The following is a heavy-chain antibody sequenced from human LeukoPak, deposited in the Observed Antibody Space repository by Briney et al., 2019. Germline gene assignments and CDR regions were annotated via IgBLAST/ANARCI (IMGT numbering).Heavy chain of an antibody. CDR3: ARDRRYCSGGSCYSGLGY. V-gene: IGHV1-2*02. CDR2: INPNSGGT. CDR1: GYTFTGYY. D-gene: IGHD2-15*01. J-gene: IGHJ4*02. Sequence: GASVKVSCKASGYTFTGYYMHRVRQAPGQGLEWMGWINPNSGGTNYAQKFQGRVTMTRDTSISTAYMELSRLRSDDTAVYYCARDRRYCSGGSCYSGLGYWGQGTLVTVSS.